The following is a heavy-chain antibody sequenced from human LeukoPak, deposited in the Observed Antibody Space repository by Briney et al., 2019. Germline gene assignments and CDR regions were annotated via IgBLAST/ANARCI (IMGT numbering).Heavy chain of an antibody. CDR2: IRSKANSYAT. Sequence: GGSLRLSCAASGFTFSGSAMHWVRQAPGKGLEWVGRIRSKANSYATAYAASVTGRFTISRDDSKNTAYLQMNSLETEGTAVYYCASPYCSDGVCYPGYWGQGALVTVSS. CDR1: GFTFSGSA. J-gene: IGHJ4*02. V-gene: IGHV3-73*01. D-gene: IGHD2-8*01. CDR3: ASPYCSDGVCYPGY.